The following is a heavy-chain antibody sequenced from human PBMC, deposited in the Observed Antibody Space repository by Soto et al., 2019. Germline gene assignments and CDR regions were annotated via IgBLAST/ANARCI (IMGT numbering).Heavy chain of an antibody. V-gene: IGHV1-69*13. Sequence: GASVKVSCKASGVTFRNHVFNWVRQAPGQGLEWMGGIIPIIGTPNYAQKFQGRVTITADASTNTVYLDVSSLRSQDTAVYYCARDLEFRDGNISHLDYWGQGTLVTVSS. CDR1: GVTFRNHV. CDR2: IIPIIGTP. J-gene: IGHJ4*02. CDR3: ARDLEFRDGNISHLDY. D-gene: IGHD3-10*01.